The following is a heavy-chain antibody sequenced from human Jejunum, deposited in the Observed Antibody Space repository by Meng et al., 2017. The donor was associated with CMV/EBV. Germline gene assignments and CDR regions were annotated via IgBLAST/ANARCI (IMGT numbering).Heavy chain of an antibody. D-gene: IGHD6-13*01. J-gene: IGHJ4*02. CDR1: GGSISSGNYY. Sequence: SGGSISSGNYYWSWIRQHPGKGLEWIGYMSNIGTTYYNPSLEGRPVISIDMSKNQFFLTLSSVTVADTAVYYCARRGPTDSSRYFDYWGLGTLVTVSS. V-gene: IGHV4-31*02. CDR2: MSNIGTT. CDR3: ARRGPTDSSRYFDY.